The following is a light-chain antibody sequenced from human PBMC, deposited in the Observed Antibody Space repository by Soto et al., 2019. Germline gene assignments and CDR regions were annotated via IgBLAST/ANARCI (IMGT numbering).Light chain of an antibody. CDR3: QQYGSSPLT. V-gene: IGKV3-20*01. CDR1: QSVTSSY. CDR2: GAS. J-gene: IGKJ4*01. Sequence: EIVLTQSPGTLSLSPGERATLSCRASQSVTSSYLAWYQQKPGQAPRLIIYGASSRATVIPDRFSGSGSGTDFTLTINRLEPEDFAVYYCQQYGSSPLTFGGGTKVEIK.